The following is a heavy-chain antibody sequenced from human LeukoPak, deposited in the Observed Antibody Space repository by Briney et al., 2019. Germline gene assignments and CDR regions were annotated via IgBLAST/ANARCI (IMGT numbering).Heavy chain of an antibody. D-gene: IGHD1-26*01. Sequence: GASMKVSCKTSGYTFTGYFMHWVRQAPGQGLEWLGWINPDSGVTKYAQKFQGRVTMTRDTSISTAYMELSRLRSDDTAVYYCASRELGYWGQGTLVTVSS. V-gene: IGHV1-2*02. J-gene: IGHJ4*02. CDR2: INPDSGVT. CDR3: ASRELGY. CDR1: GYTFTGYF.